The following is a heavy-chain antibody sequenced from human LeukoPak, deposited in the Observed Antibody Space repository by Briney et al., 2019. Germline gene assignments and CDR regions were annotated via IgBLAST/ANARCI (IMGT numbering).Heavy chain of an antibody. CDR1: GLTVASDY. CDR2: VYPSGTT. CDR3: ARGMGRSWSLDN. J-gene: IGHJ4*02. V-gene: IGHV3-53*01. Sequence: GGSLRLSCAASGLTVASDYMCWVRQAPGKGLEWVSVVYPSGTTYYADSVKGRFTISRDNSKNTLCLQMNSLRAEDTAVYYCARGMGRSWSLDNWGQGTLVTVSS. D-gene: IGHD6-13*01.